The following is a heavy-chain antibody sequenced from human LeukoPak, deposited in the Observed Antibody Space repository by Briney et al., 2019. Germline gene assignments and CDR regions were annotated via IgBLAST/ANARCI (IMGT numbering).Heavy chain of an antibody. CDR2: MNPNSGNT. CDR1: GYTFTSYG. V-gene: IGHV1-8*01. Sequence: GASVKVSCKASGYTFTSYGINWVRQATGQGLEWMGWMNPNSGNTGYAQKFQGRVTMTRNTSISTAYMELSSLRSEDTAVYYCARGLRYCTNGVCYTYYFDYWGQGTLVTVSS. CDR3: ARGLRYCTNGVCYTYYFDY. D-gene: IGHD2-8*01. J-gene: IGHJ4*02.